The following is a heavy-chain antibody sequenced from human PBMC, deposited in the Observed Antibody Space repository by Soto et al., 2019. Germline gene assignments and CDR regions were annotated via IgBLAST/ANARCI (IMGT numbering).Heavy chain of an antibody. CDR2: IYHSGTT. CDR1: GGSISSSNW. V-gene: IGHV4-4*02. Sequence: SETLSLTCAVSGGSISSSNWWSWVRQPPGKGLEWIGEIYHSGTTNYNPSLKSRVTISVDRSKNQFSLKLSSVTAADTAVYYCARHFSVDYFDYWGQGALVTVSS. CDR3: ARHFSVDYFDY. J-gene: IGHJ4*02.